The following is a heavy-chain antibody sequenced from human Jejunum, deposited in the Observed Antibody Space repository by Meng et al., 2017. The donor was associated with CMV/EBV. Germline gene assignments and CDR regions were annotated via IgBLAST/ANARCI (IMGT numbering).Heavy chain of an antibody. CDR1: GVSFSGYY. CDR2: INHSGSA. V-gene: IGHV4-34*01. D-gene: IGHD2-2*01. CDR3: ARKYCGSSNCYPFDY. J-gene: IGHJ4*02. Sequence: GVSFSGYYWSWIRQSPGQGLEWIGQINHSGSASYNPSLRRRVTISEDTSKNQFSLRLTSVTAADTAIYYCARKYCGSSNCYPFDYWGQGELVTVSS.